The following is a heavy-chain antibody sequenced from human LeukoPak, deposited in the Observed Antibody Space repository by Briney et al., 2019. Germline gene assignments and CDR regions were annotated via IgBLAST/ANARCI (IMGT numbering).Heavy chain of an antibody. Sequence: TSETLSDSCTESGGSTCSSSWSWMRQPPGKGLEWIGYIYYSGSTNYNRSLKSRVTISVDTSQNQFSLKLSSVTAADTAVYYCARGEAAAGLLDMWGQRGLVTVSS. CDR2: IYYSGST. J-gene: IGHJ4*02. CDR1: GGSTCSSS. CDR3: ARGEAAAGLLDM. V-gene: IGHV4-59*01. D-gene: IGHD6-13*01.